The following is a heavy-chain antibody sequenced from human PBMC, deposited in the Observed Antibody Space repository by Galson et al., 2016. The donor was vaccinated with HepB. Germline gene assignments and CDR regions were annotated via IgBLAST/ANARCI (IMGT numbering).Heavy chain of an antibody. J-gene: IGHJ3*02. CDR3: ATHYDILTGRWAFDI. CDR1: GHTFTNFA. Sequence: SVKVSCKASGHTFTNFAMNWVRQAPGQGPEWLGWIDTNTGNPTYAQGFTGRFVLSLDTSVSTAYLQVSSLKAEDTAVYFCATHYDILTGRWAFDIWGQGTMVTVSS. CDR2: IDTNTGNP. V-gene: IGHV7-4-1*02. D-gene: IGHD3-9*01.